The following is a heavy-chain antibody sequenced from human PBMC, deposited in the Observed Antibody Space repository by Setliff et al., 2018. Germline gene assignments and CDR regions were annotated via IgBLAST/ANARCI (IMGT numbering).Heavy chain of an antibody. CDR1: GSTFREYS. Sequence: GGSLRLSCATSGSTFREYSMAWVRKVPGKGLEWVASVIQGGQGGCAGSLRGRCSISRDNSKKTVPLQMSNLRAEDTATYYCAKDRVNDGFWDFDSWGQGIVVTVSS. J-gene: IGHJ4*02. V-gene: IGHV3-23*01. D-gene: IGHD2-21*01. CDR3: AKDRVNDGFWDFDS. CDR2: VIQGGQG.